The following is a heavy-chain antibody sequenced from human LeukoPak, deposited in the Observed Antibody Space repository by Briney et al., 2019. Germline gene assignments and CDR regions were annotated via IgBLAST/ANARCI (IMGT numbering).Heavy chain of an antibody. Sequence: PSETLSLTCTVSGGSISSYYWSWIRQPPGKGLEWIGYIYYSGSTNYSPSLKSRVTISVDTSKNQFSLKLSAVTAADTAVYYCARSGSYWGWGGYYFDYWGQGTLVTVSS. CDR2: IYYSGST. D-gene: IGHD1-26*01. CDR1: GGSISSYY. J-gene: IGHJ4*02. V-gene: IGHV4-59*01. CDR3: ARSGSYWGWGGYYFDY.